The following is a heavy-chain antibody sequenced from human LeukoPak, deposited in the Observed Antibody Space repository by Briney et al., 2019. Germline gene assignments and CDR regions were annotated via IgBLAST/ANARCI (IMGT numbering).Heavy chain of an antibody. CDR1: GGSISSYY. J-gene: IGHJ4*02. D-gene: IGHD6-13*01. Sequence: NASETLSLTCTVSGGSISSYYWSWIRQPPGKGLEWIGYICYSGSTNYNPSLKSRVTISVDTSKNQFSLKLSSVTAADTAVYYCARGASSSWFNYYFDYWGQGTLVTVSS. V-gene: IGHV4-59*01. CDR3: ARGASSSWFNYYFDY. CDR2: ICYSGST.